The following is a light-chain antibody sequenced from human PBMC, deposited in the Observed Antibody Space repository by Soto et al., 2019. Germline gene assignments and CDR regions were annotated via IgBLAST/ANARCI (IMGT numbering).Light chain of an antibody. Sequence: EIVMTQSPATLSVSPGEGATLSCRASQSVGPKLAWYQQKPGQPPSLLIYDTSTRAAAVPARFSGSGSGTAFTLTITGLQSEDFAVYYCQQYYSWPLFGPGTKVEI. CDR3: QQYYSWPL. CDR2: DTS. CDR1: QSVGPK. V-gene: IGKV3-15*01. J-gene: IGKJ3*01.